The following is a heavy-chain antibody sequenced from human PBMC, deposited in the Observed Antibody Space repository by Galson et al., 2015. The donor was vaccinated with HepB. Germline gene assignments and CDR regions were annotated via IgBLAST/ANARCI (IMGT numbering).Heavy chain of an antibody. CDR1: GDSVSSTGAT. V-gene: IGHV6-1*01. J-gene: IGHJ5*02. CDR2: TYYRSTWKN. CDR3: ARQYGSVFDP. D-gene: IGHD6-19*01. Sequence: CAISGDSVSSTGATWNWIRQSPSRGLEWLGRTYYRSTWKNDYAVSMKSRLTINSDTSRNQFSLQLNSVTPEDTAVYYCARQYGSVFDPWGQGTLVTVSS.